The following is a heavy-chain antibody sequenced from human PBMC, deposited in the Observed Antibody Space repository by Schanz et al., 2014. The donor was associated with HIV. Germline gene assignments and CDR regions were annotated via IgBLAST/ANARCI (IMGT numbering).Heavy chain of an antibody. V-gene: IGHV1-69*06. CDR2: IIPIFGTA. Sequence: QVQLVQSGTEVKKPGSSVKVSCKASGGTFSSYAISWVRQAPGQGLEWMGGIIPIFGTANSAQRFQGRVTITADKPTSTAYMELSSLRSEHTAVYYCARQKFSTLTGYPQNAFDIWGQGTMVTGSS. CDR1: GGTFSSYA. D-gene: IGHD3-9*01. J-gene: IGHJ3*02. CDR3: ARQKFSTLTGYPQNAFDI.